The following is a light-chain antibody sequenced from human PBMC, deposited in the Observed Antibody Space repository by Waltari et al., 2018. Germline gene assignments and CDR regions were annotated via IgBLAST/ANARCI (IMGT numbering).Light chain of an antibody. V-gene: IGLV1-47*01. CDR2: RKK. CDR3: ASWDGSLGGVI. Sequence: QSVLSQPPSASGTPGQRVTISCSGSNYNIGNNFVSWYHQLPGTAPKLLIYRKKQWPSGVPARSVGSKSGTSASLAISGLRSEDEADYYCASWDGSLGGVIFGGGTKLTVL. CDR1: NYNIGNNF. J-gene: IGLJ2*01.